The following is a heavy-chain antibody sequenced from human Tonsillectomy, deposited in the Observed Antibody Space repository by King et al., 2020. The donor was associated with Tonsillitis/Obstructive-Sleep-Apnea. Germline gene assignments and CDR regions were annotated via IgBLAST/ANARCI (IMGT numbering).Heavy chain of an antibody. CDR3: AKDPRYSSSWSGY. J-gene: IGHJ4*02. CDR1: GFTFSNYG. D-gene: IGHD6-13*01. CDR2: ISYDGSNE. V-gene: IGHV3-30*18. Sequence: VQLVQSGGGVVQPGRSLRLSFAASGFTFSNYGMLWVRQAPGKGLEGVAVISYDGSNEYYADSLKGRFPISRDNSKNTLYLQMNSLRTEDTAVYYCAKDPRYSSSWSGYWGQGTLVTVSS.